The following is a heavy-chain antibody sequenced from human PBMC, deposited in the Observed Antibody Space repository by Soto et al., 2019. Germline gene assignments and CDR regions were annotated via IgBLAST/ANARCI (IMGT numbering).Heavy chain of an antibody. CDR1: GFTLSRYW. Sequence: PGGSLRLSCAASGFTLSRYWMHWVRQDPGKGLVWVSRINSDGSSTSYADSAKGRFTISRDNAQNSLYLQMNSLRAEDTALYFCARDFDADSRTDFDYWGQGTLVTVSS. J-gene: IGHJ4*02. V-gene: IGHV3-74*01. D-gene: IGHD4-17*01. CDR2: INSDGSST. CDR3: ARDFDADSRTDFDY.